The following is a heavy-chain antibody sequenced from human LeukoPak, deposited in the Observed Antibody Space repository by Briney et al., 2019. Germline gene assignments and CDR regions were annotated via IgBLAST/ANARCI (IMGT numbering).Heavy chain of an antibody. CDR2: IIPIFGTA. D-gene: IGHD2-15*01. V-gene: IGHV1-69*13. CDR1: GYNFSDYY. J-gene: IGHJ3*02. CDR3: ARDRGYCSGGSCYSAHDAFDI. Sequence: ASVKVSCKASGYNFSDYYLHWVRQAPGQGLEWMGGIIPIFGTANYAQKFQGRVTITADESTSTAYMELSSLRSEDTAVYYCARDRGYCSGGSCYSAHDAFDIWGQGTMVTVSS.